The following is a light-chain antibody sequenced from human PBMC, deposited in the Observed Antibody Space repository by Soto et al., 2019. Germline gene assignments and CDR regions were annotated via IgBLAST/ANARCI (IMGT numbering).Light chain of an antibody. CDR2: DAS. Sequence: EIVLTQSPATLSLSPGERATLSCRASQSVSSYLAWYQQKPGQAPRLLTYDASNRATGIPARFSGSGSGTDFTLTISSLEPEDFVVYYCQQRSNWLTFGGGTKVEIK. CDR3: QQRSNWLT. CDR1: QSVSSY. V-gene: IGKV3-11*01. J-gene: IGKJ4*01.